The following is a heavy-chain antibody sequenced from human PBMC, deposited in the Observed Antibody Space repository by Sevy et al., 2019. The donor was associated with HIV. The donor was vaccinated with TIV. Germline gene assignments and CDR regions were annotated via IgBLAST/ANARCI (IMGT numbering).Heavy chain of an antibody. V-gene: IGHV3-23*01. CDR2: ISITGGST. CDR3: AKDRVSGTYYTGDFDY. Sequence: GGSLRLSCAASGFTFSIYAMSWVRQAPGKGLEWVSVISITGGSTYYADSVKGRFTISRDNSKNTLYLQMNTLRAKDTAVYYCAKDRVSGTYYTGDFDYWGQGTLVTVSS. CDR1: GFTFSIYA. J-gene: IGHJ4*02. D-gene: IGHD3-10*01.